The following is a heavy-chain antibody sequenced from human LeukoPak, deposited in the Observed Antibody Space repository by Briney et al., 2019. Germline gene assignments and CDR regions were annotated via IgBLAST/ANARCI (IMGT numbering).Heavy chain of an antibody. D-gene: IGHD2-2*02. J-gene: IGHJ6*02. CDR3: ARPKYTTSSFDHHYGLDV. CDR2: VNGGNGNT. CDR1: GYTFTSYY. Sequence: GASVKVSCKASGYTFTSYYMHWVRQAPGQRLEWMGWVNGGNGNTEYSEKFQGRLTIGRDTSASTAYMELSSLKSEDTAVYYCARPKYTTSSFDHHYGLDVWGQGTRVIVSS. V-gene: IGHV1-3*01.